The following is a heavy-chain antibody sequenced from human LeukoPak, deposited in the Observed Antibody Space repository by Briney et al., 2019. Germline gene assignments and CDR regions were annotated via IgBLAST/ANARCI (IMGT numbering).Heavy chain of an antibody. Sequence: GGSLRLSCAASGFIFSNYWMTWARQAPGKGLEWVAHINQDRSETYYVDSVKGRFTIARDNAKNSLYLQMNSLRAEDTAVYYCARDPSRGYNYGYGDYWGQGTLVIVS. D-gene: IGHD5-18*01. CDR2: INQDRSET. J-gene: IGHJ4*02. V-gene: IGHV3-7*01. CDR3: ARDPSRGYNYGYGDY. CDR1: GFIFSNYW.